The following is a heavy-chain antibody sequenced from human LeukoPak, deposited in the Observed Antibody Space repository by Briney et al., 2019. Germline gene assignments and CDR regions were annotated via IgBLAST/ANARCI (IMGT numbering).Heavy chain of an antibody. V-gene: IGHV1-45*02. CDR2: ITPFNGNT. D-gene: IGHD6-19*01. J-gene: IGHJ2*01. CDR3: ARSQAVSGYWYFDL. Sequence: GASVKVSCKASGYTFTYRYLHWVRQAPGQALEWMGWITPFNGNTNYAQKFQDRVTMTRNTSISTAYMELSSLRSEDTAVYYCARSQAVSGYWYFDLWGRGTLVTVSS. CDR1: GYTFTYRY.